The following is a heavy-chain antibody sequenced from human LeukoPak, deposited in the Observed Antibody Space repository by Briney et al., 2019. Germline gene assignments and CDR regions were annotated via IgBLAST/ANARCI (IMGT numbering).Heavy chain of an antibody. V-gene: IGHV3-23*01. Sequence: GGSLRLSCAASGFTFSSYAMSWVRQAPGKELEWVSAISGSGGSTYYADSVKGRFTISRDNSKNTLYLQMNSLRAEGTGVKFWGKGGSGWDGGYLDYWGQGTLVTVSS. CDR3: GKGGSGWDGGYLDY. D-gene: IGHD6-19*01. CDR2: ISGSGGST. CDR1: GFTFSSYA. J-gene: IGHJ4*02.